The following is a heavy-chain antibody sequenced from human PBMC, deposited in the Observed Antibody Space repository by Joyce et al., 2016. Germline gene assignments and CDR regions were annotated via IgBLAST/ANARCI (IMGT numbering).Heavy chain of an antibody. D-gene: IGHD2-2*01. CDR3: ARGGLIVPTAKTWFDP. CDR1: DGSISSGSYH. V-gene: IGHV4-61*02. CDR2: IYTRGRT. J-gene: IGHJ5*02. Sequence: QVQLQESGPGLVKPSQTLSLTCTVSDGSISSGSYHWSWIRQPAGKGLGWIGRIYTRGRTNYNPSLESRVTVSIDTSKKQFSLKLRSVTAADTAVYYCARGGLIVPTAKTWFDPWGQGTLVIVSS.